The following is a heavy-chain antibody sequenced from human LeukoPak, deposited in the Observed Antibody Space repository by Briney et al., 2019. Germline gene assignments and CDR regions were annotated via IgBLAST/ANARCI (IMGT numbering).Heavy chain of an antibody. V-gene: IGHV4-34*01. CDR2: INHSGST. J-gene: IGHJ6*03. D-gene: IGHD2-2*01. Sequence: SETLSLTCTVSGGSISNKYWSWIRQPPGKGLEWIGEINHSGSTNYNPSLKSRVTISVDTSKNQFSLKLSSVTAADTAVYYCARRRQLLFLPYYYMDVWGKGTTVTISS. CDR3: ARRRQLLFLPYYYMDV. CDR1: GGSISNKY.